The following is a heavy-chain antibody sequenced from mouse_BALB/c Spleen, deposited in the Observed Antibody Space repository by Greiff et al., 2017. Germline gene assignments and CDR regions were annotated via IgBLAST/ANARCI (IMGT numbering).Heavy chain of an antibody. D-gene: IGHD2-3*01. Sequence: EVKLVESGGGLVKPGGSLKLSCAASGFTFSSYAMSWVRQSPEKRLEWVAEISSGGSYTYYPDTVTGRFTISRDNAKNTLYLEMSSLRSEDTAMYYCARIPDGYVLDYWGQGTTLTVSS. J-gene: IGHJ2*01. CDR3: ARIPDGYVLDY. CDR1: GFTFSSYA. CDR2: ISSGGSYT. V-gene: IGHV5-9-4*01.